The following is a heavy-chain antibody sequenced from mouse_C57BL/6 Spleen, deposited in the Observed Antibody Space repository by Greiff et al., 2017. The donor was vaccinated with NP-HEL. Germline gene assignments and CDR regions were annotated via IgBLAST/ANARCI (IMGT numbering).Heavy chain of an antibody. CDR1: GYTFTSYW. CDR2: INPSNGGT. D-gene: IGHD4-1*01. J-gene: IGHJ4*01. CDR3: ARGGWDYAMDY. Sequence: QVQLQQSGTELVKPGASVKLSCKASGYTFTSYWMHWVKQRPGQGLEWIGNINPSNGGTNYNEKFKSKATLPVDKSSSTAYMQLSSLTSEDSAVYYCARGGWDYAMDYWGQGTSVTVSS. V-gene: IGHV1-53*01.